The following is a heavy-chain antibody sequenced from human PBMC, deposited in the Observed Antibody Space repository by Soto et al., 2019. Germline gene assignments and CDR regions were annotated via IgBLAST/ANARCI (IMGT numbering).Heavy chain of an antibody. D-gene: IGHD3-3*01. CDR2: ISSSSSYI. V-gene: IGHV3-21*01. Sequence: GGSLRLSCAASGFTFSSYSMNWVRQAPGKGLEWVSSISSSSSYIYYADSVKGRFTISRDNAKNSLYLQMNSLRAEDTAVYYCARVARFLDSVRYYYYYMDVWGKGTTVTVSS. J-gene: IGHJ6*03. CDR1: GFTFSSYS. CDR3: ARVARFLDSVRYYYYYMDV.